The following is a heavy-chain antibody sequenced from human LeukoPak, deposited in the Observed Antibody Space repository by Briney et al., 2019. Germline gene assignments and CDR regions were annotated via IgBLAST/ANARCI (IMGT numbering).Heavy chain of an antibody. Sequence: APVKVSCKASGYTFTSYAMHWVRQAPGQRLEWMGWINAGNGNTKYSQEFQGRVTITRDTSASTAYMELSSLRSEDTAIYYCARDNSVGDNAWWFDPWGQGTLVTVSS. V-gene: IGHV1-3*03. CDR3: ARDNSVGDNAWWFDP. J-gene: IGHJ5*02. D-gene: IGHD1-26*01. CDR2: INAGNGNT. CDR1: GYTFTSYA.